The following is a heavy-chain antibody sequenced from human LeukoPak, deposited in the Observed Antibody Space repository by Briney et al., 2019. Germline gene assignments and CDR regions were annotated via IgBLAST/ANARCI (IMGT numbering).Heavy chain of an antibody. CDR1: GFSFSGHE. CDR2: SYYSGSA. CDR3: ATTEWTMGELWKNWFDP. D-gene: IGHD3-16*01. J-gene: IGHJ5*02. V-gene: IGHV4-59*05. Sequence: GSLRLSCAASGFSFSGHEMNWVRQSPGKGLEWIGSSYYSGSAHYNPSLKSRVTTSVDTSKNQFYLQLSSVTAADTAVYYCATTEWTMGELWKNWFDPWGHGTLVTVSS.